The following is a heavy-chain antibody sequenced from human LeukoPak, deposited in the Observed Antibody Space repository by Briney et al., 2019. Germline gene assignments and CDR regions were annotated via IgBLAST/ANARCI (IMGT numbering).Heavy chain of an antibody. D-gene: IGHD1-1*01. Sequence: PSETLSLTCTVSGGSNSSYYFSWIRQPPGKGLECIGYISYSGSTNYNPSLKSRVAISVDTSKNQFSLKLSSVTAADTAMYYCARRMPGATSDIWGQGTMVTVS. CDR1: GGSNSSYY. V-gene: IGHV4-59*08. CDR3: ARRMPGATSDI. CDR2: ISYSGST. J-gene: IGHJ3*02.